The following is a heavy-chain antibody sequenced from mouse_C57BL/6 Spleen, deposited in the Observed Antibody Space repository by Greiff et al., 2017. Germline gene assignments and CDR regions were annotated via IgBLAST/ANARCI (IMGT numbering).Heavy chain of an antibody. Sequence: QVQLKQSGAELVMPGASVKLSCKASGYTFTSYWMHWVKQRPGQGLEWIGEIDPSDSYTNYNQKFKGKSTLTVDKSSSTAYMQLSSLTSEDSAVYYCARWEVYFGCWGQGTTLSVST. V-gene: IGHV1-69*01. J-gene: IGHJ2*01. D-gene: IGHD4-1*01. CDR1: GYTFTSYW. CDR3: ARWEVYFGC. CDR2: IDPSDSYT.